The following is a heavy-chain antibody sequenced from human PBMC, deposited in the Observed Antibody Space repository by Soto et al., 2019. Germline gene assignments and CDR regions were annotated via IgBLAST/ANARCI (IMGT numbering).Heavy chain of an antibody. J-gene: IGHJ4*02. D-gene: IGHD5-12*01. CDR1: GYTFTSYA. Sequence: QGQLVQSGAEVKKPGASVKVSCKASGYTFTSYAMHWVRQAPGQRLEWMGWINAGNGNTKYSQKFQGRVTITRDTSASTAYMELSSLRSEDTAVYYCARGFGYEWGFDYWGQGTLVTVSS. V-gene: IGHV1-3*01. CDR2: INAGNGNT. CDR3: ARGFGYEWGFDY.